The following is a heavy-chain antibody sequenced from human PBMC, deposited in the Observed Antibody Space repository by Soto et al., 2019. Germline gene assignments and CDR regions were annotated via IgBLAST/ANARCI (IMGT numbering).Heavy chain of an antibody. D-gene: IGHD2-21*02. J-gene: IGHJ4*02. CDR3: ASARGNSPFDY. CDR1: GGSISSGGYS. CDR2: TYHSGSP. V-gene: IGHV4-30-2*01. Sequence: QLQLQESGSGLVKPSQTLSLTCAVSGGSISSGGYSWSWIRQPPGKGLEWIGYTYHSGSPYYNPSLKLRVTISEDSSKNQFSLKLSSVTAADTAVYYCASARGNSPFDYWGQGTLVTVSS.